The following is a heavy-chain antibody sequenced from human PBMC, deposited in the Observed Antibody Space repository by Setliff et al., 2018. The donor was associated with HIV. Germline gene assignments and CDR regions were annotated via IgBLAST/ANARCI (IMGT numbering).Heavy chain of an antibody. J-gene: IGHJ5*02. CDR1: GGSISGYF. Sequence: SETLSLTCNVSGGSISGYFWTWIRQPAGKGLEWIGRIYTGGSTNYNPSLKSRLSMSIDTSKNHFSLRLTSVTAADTAVYYCARDLPELTGRSFDPWGQGIQGTVS. V-gene: IGHV4-4*07. D-gene: IGHD7-27*01. CDR2: IYTGGST. CDR3: ARDLPELTGRSFDP.